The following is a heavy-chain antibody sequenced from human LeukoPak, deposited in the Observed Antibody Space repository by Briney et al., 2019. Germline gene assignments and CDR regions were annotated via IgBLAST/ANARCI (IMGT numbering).Heavy chain of an antibody. J-gene: IGHJ6*02. CDR3: ARESPYCSSTSCYAYYYYGMDV. CDR2: IKQDGSEK. Sequence: PGGSLRLSCAASGFTFSSYWMSWVRQAPGKGLEWVANIKQDGSEKYYVDSVKGRFTISRDNAKNSLYLQMNSLRAEDTAVYYCARESPYCSSTSCYAYYYYGMDVWGQGTTVTVSS. D-gene: IGHD2-2*01. CDR1: GFTFSSYW. V-gene: IGHV3-7*01.